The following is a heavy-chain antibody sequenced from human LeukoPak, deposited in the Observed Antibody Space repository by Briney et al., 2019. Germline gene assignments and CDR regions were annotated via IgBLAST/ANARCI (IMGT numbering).Heavy chain of an antibody. D-gene: IGHD3-22*01. CDR2: IRSNSDGGAI. Sequence: GGSLRLSYATSGFTFSNAWMNWVRQAPGKGLEWVGRIRSNSDGGAIDYAAPVKGRFALSRDDSKNTLYLQMNSLQTEDTAVYYCATDFYDTTWGQGTLVTVSS. CDR1: GFTFSNAW. J-gene: IGHJ5*02. V-gene: IGHV3-15*07. CDR3: ATDFYDTT.